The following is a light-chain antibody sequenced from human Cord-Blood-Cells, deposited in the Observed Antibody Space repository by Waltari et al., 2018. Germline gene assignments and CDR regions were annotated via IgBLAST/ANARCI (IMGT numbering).Light chain of an antibody. J-gene: IGKJ2*01. CDR2: GAS. CDR3: QQYGSSTYT. CDR1: QSVSSSY. V-gene: IGKV3-20*01. Sequence: EIVSTQSSGTLSLSPGERATLSGRASQSVSSSYLAWYQQKPCQAPRLRIYGASSRATGIPDRFSGSWSGTDFTLTISRLELEDYAVYYCQQYGSSTYTFGQGTKLEIK.